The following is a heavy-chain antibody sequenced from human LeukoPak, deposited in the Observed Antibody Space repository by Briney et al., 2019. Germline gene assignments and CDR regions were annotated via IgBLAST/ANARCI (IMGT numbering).Heavy chain of an antibody. CDR1: GGSFSGYY. V-gene: IGHV4-34*01. CDR3: ASVDY. J-gene: IGHJ4*02. CDR2: INHSGST. Sequence: SETLSLTCAVYGGSFSGYYWSWIRQPPGKGLEWIGEINHSGSTNYNPSLKSRVTISVDTSKNQFSLKLSSVAAADTAVYYCASVDYWGQGTLVTVSS.